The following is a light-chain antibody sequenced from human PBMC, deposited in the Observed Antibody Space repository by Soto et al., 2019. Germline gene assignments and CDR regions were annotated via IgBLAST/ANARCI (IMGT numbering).Light chain of an antibody. V-gene: IGLV2-8*01. CDR2: EVT. Sequence: QSALTQPPSASGSPGQSVTISCTGTSSDVGGYNYVSWYQQHPGKAPKLIIYEVTKWPSGVPDRFSGSKSGNMASLTVSGLQAEDEADYYCSSYAGSNNVVFGGGTKLTVL. J-gene: IGLJ3*02. CDR3: SSYAGSNNVV. CDR1: SSDVGGYNY.